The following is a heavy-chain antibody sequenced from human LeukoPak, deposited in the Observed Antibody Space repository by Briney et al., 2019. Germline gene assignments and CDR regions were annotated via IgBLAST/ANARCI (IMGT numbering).Heavy chain of an antibody. D-gene: IGHD6-19*01. J-gene: IGHJ4*02. V-gene: IGHV4-39*07. CDR3: ARQGRAGTTFDY. CDR1: GGSITSGNYY. Sequence: SETLSLTCTVSGGSITSGNYYWGWIRQPPGKGLEWIGSIYYGVTTYYNPSLKSRVTISVDTSKNQFSLNLSSVTAADTAVYYCARQGRAGTTFDYWGQGTLVTVSS. CDR2: IYYGVTT.